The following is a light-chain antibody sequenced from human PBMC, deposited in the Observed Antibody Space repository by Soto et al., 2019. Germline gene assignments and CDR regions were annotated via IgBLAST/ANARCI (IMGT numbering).Light chain of an antibody. V-gene: IGLV2-14*03. CDR3: SSYTSSYTDF. CDR2: DVS. Sequence: QSALTQPASVSGSPGQSIAISCTGTSSDVGVYNHVSWYQQHPGKAPKLMIYDVSNRPAGVYDRFSGSNSGKTASLTISRLQAQDDADYYCSSYTSSYTDFFGTGTKVTVL. CDR1: SSDVGVYNH. J-gene: IGLJ1*01.